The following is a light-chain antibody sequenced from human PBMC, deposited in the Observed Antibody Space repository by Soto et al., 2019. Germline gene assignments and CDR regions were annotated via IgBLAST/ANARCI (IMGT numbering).Light chain of an antibody. V-gene: IGKV2D-29*01. Sequence: DIVMTQTPLSLSVTPGQPASISCQSSQSLLHSDGKTFLFWFLQKPGQPPHLLMYEVSNRFSGVSDRFSGSGAGTHFTLQISRVEAEDVGVYYCMQSKQFPATFGQGTNLEIK. J-gene: IGKJ2*01. CDR1: QSLLHSDGKTF. CDR3: MQSKQFPAT. CDR2: EVS.